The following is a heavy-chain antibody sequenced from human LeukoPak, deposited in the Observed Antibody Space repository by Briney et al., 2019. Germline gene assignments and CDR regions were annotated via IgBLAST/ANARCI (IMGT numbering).Heavy chain of an antibody. CDR3: ARRGRYGSGSPYFDY. V-gene: IGHV4-38-2*02. J-gene: IGHJ4*02. CDR1: GYSISSGYY. CDR2: INHSGST. D-gene: IGHD3-10*01. Sequence: SETLSLTCTVSGYSISSGYYWSWIRQPPGKGLEWIGEINHSGSTNYNPSLKSRVTISVDTSKNQFSLKLSSVTAADTAVYYCARRGRYGSGSPYFDYWGQGTLVTVSS.